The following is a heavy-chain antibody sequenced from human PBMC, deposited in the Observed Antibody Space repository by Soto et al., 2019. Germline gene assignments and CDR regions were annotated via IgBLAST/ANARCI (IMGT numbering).Heavy chain of an antibody. CDR1: GGSIRSGSYY. V-gene: IGHV4-31*03. Sequence: QVQLQESGPGLVKPSQTLSLTCTVSGGSIRSGSYYWSWIRQNPGKGLEWIGYIYYSGSTPYNPSFQTRVTTSIDTSKNQFSLKLSSVTAADTAVYYGARDVWFGELFGWYFDLWGRGTLVTVSS. CDR3: ARDVWFGELFGWYFDL. CDR2: IYYSGST. D-gene: IGHD3-10*01. J-gene: IGHJ2*01.